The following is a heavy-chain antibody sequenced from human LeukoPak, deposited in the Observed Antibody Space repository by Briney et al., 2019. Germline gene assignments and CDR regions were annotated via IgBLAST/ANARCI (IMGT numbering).Heavy chain of an antibody. D-gene: IGHD5/OR15-5a*01. CDR3: AKARGSSVYEPFDY. V-gene: IGHV3-49*04. CDR2: IRSKTYGGTT. Sequence: PGRSLRLSCRTSGFTFGDYAMSWVRQAPGKGLEWVGFIRSKTYGGTTEYDASVKGRFTISRDNSKNTLYLQMNSLRADDTAVYYCAKARGSSVYEPFDYWGQGTQVTVSP. CDR1: GFTFGDYA. J-gene: IGHJ4*02.